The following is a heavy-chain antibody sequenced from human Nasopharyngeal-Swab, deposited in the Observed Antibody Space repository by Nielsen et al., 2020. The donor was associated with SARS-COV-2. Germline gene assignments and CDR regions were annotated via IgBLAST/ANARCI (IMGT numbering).Heavy chain of an antibody. CDR3: PYGANRYQFDY. V-gene: IGHV4-59*02. J-gene: IGHJ4*02. D-gene: IGHD4/OR15-4a*01. Sequence: SATLSLTCTVSGGSVSSYYWSWIRQPPGKGLEWIGFIYYSGSTNYNPSLESRVTISVDTSKNQFSLKLSSVTAADTAVYYCPYGANRYQFDYWGQGTLVTVSS. CDR2: IYYSGST. CDR1: GGSVSSYY.